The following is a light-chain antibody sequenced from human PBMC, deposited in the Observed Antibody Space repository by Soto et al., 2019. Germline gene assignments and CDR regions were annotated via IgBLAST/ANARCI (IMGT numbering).Light chain of an antibody. CDR1: RASIGSNT. J-gene: IGLJ1*01. Sequence: QSVLTQPPSASGTPGQRVTISCSGSRASIGSNTVTWYQHLPGAAPKLLVYNNNQRPSGVPDRFSGSKSDTSASLAITGLQAEDEADYYCQSYDSSLSAPYVFGTGTKLTVL. CDR2: NNN. CDR3: QSYDSSLSAPYV. V-gene: IGLV1-44*01.